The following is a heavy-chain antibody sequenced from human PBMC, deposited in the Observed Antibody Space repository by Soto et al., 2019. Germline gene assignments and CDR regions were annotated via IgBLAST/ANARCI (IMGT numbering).Heavy chain of an antibody. V-gene: IGHV4-39*07. J-gene: IGHJ6*02. CDR2: INHSGST. Sequence: SETLSLTCTVSGGSISSGDYYWTWIRQPPAKGLEWIGEINHSGSTNYNPSLKSRVTISVDTSKNQFSLKLSSVTAADTAVYYCARGKTYYYGSGRPYGMDVWGQGTTVTVSS. D-gene: IGHD3-10*01. CDR1: GGSISSGDYY. CDR3: ARGKTYYYGSGRPYGMDV.